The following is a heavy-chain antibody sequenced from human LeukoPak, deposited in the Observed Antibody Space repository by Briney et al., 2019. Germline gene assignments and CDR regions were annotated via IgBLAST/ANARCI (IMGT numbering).Heavy chain of an antibody. V-gene: IGHV3-33*03. CDR3: ARGGGLDV. Sequence: GGSLRLFCAASGFSFGSLGMRWVCETPGKGLVWVAVICYDGNTKYYADSVKGRFTISRDNSKNTLLLEMNTLRAEDTAVYFCARGGGLDVWGQGATVTVSS. CDR1: GFSFGSLG. CDR2: ICYDGNTK. D-gene: IGHD3-16*01. J-gene: IGHJ6*02.